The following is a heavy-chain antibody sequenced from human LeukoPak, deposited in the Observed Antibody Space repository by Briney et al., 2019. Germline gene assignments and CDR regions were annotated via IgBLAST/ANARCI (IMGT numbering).Heavy chain of an antibody. Sequence: GGSLRLSCAASGFTFSSYAMSWVRQAPGKGLEWVSSISNSGGRTFYTDSVKGRFTISRDNSKITLYLQMNSLRAEDTAVYYCAKSYNGYESKPDYWGQGTLATVSS. D-gene: IGHD5-12*01. V-gene: IGHV3-23*01. CDR1: GFTFSSYA. CDR3: AKSYNGYESKPDY. CDR2: ISNSGGRT. J-gene: IGHJ4*02.